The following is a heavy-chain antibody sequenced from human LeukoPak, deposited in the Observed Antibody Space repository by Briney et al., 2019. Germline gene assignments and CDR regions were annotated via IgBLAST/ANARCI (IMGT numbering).Heavy chain of an antibody. CDR1: GSTYSTYW. CDR2: IKQDGSVK. J-gene: IGHJ4*02. V-gene: IGHV3-7*01. CDR3: ARDPESSAFDL. Sequence: GGSLRLSCVASGSTYSTYWMSWVRQTPEKGLEFVANIKQDGSVKNYMDSLKGRSTISRDNAGESLYLEINSLRADDTAVYYCARDPESSAFDLWGQGALVTVSS.